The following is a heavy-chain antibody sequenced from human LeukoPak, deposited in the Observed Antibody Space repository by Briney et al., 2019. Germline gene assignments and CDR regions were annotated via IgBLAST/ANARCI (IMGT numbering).Heavy chain of an antibody. CDR2: MYYRGST. D-gene: IGHD6-13*01. V-gene: IGHV4-38-2*02. Sequence: SETLSLTCSVSGYSINSGYYWGWIRQPPGKGLEWIGNMYYRGSTNYNPSLKSRVTISVDTSKNQFSLKLSSVTAADTAVYYCARPTTAAADLSYFDYWGQGTLVTVSS. CDR1: GYSINSGYY. J-gene: IGHJ4*02. CDR3: ARPTTAAADLSYFDY.